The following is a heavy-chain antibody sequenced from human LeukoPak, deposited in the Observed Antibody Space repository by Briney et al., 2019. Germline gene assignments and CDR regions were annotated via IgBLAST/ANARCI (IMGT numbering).Heavy chain of an antibody. CDR3: ARGRQDVNMILVVMAGVSYYLDV. J-gene: IGHJ6*03. V-gene: IGHV4-34*01. D-gene: IGHD3-22*01. CDR1: GGSFSDYY. CDR2: MSPSRSS. Sequence: SETLSLTCAASGGSFSDYYWTWIRQTPGKGLEWIGEMSPSRSSNYNPSLKSRVTISVDTSKNQFSLKLRSVTAADTAVYYCARGRQDVNMILVVMAGVSYYLDVWSKGTTVTVS.